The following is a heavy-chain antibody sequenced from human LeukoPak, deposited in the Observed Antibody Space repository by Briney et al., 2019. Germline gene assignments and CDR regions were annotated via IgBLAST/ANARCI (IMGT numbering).Heavy chain of an antibody. D-gene: IGHD3-22*01. CDR2: IYTSGST. Sequence: SETLSLTCTVSGGSIRSGSYHWSWIRQPAGKGREWIGRIYTSGSTNYNPSLKSRVTISADTSKNQHSLKRSSVTAADTAVNYWAKETTMIVVVITDAFDIWGQGTMVTVSS. CDR1: GGSIRSGSYH. V-gene: IGHV4-61*02. J-gene: IGHJ3*02. CDR3: AKETTMIVVVITDAFDI.